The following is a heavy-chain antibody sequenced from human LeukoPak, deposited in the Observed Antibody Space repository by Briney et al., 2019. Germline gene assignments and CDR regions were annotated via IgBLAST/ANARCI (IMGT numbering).Heavy chain of an antibody. CDR2: TYYASQWSN. CDR1: GDSVSSSGAA. V-gene: IGHV6-1*01. D-gene: IGHD1-14*01. CDR3: TRGRNSAFDY. Sequence: SQTLSLTCAISGDSVSSSGAAWNWIGQSPSRGLEWLGRTYYASQWSNEYALSVKSRITINPDTSKNQFSLQLNSVTPEDTAVYYCTRGRNSAFDYWGQGTLVTVSS. J-gene: IGHJ4*02.